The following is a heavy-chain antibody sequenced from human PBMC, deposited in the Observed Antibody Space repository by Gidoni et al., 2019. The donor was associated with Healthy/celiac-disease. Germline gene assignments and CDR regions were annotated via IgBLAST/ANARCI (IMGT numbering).Heavy chain of an antibody. Sequence: EVQLLESGGGLVQPGGSLRLSCAASGFTFSSYAMSWVRQAPGKGLEWVSAISGSGGSTYYADSVKGRFTISRDNSKNTLYLQMNSLRAENTAVYYCAKILFLEWFFDYWGQGTLVTVSS. D-gene: IGHD3-3*01. CDR1: GFTFSSYA. J-gene: IGHJ4*02. CDR2: ISGSGGST. V-gene: IGHV3-23*01. CDR3: AKILFLEWFFDY.